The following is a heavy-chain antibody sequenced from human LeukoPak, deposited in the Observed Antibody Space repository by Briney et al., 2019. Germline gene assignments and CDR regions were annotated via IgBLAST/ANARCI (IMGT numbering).Heavy chain of an antibody. CDR3: ARALVAGVTLNALDI. CDR1: GFSFSSYW. CDR2: IQYDGSTT. Sequence: GGSLRLSCAAPGFSFSSYWMHWVRQAPGKGLVWVARIQYDGSTTNYADSVKGRFTISRDNAKKTLYVQMNSLRAEDTAVYYCARALVAGVTLNALDIWGQGTMVTVSS. J-gene: IGHJ3*02. D-gene: IGHD2-15*01. V-gene: IGHV3-74*01.